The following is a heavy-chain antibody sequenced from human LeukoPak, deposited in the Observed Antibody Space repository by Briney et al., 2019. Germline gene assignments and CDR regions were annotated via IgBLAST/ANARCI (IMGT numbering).Heavy chain of an antibody. D-gene: IGHD3-22*01. J-gene: IGHJ4*02. V-gene: IGHV3-23*01. CDR3: AKRTNNYYDSSGYLY. CDR2: ISGSGGST. CDR1: GFTFSSYA. Sequence: GGSLRLSCAASGFTFSSYAMSWVRQAPGKGLEWVSAISGSGGSTYYADSVKGRFTISRDNSKNTLYLQMNSLRAEDTAVYYCAKRTNNYYDSSGYLYWGQGTLVTVSS.